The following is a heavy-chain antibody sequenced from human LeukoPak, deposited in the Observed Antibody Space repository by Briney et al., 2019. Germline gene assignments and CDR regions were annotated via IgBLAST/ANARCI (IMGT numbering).Heavy chain of an antibody. J-gene: IGHJ4*02. Sequence: SQTLSLTCAISGDSVSSNSAAWNWIRQSPSRGLEWLGRTYYRSKWYNDYAVSVKSRITINPDTSKNQFSLQLNSVTPEDTALYYCARSLLGAVAGTIAYFDYWGQGTLVTVSS. CDR2: TYYRSKWYN. D-gene: IGHD6-19*01. V-gene: IGHV6-1*01. CDR3: ARSLLGAVAGTIAYFDY. CDR1: GDSVSSNSAA.